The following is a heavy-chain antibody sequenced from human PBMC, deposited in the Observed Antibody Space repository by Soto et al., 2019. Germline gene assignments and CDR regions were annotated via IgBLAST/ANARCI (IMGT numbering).Heavy chain of an antibody. J-gene: IGHJ5*02. Sequence: ASVKVSCKASGYTFTSYGISWVRQAPGQGLEWMGWISAYNGNTNYAQKLQGRVTMTTDTSTSTVYMELRSLRSDDTAVYYCADGRRGYNWFDPWGQGTLVTVSS. D-gene: IGHD3-10*01. CDR2: ISAYNGNT. CDR3: ADGRRGYNWFDP. CDR1: GYTFTSYG. V-gene: IGHV1-18*01.